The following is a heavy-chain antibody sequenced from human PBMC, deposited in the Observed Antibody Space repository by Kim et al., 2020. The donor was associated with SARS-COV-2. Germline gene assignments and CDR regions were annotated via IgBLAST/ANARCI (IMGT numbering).Heavy chain of an antibody. Sequence: ASVKVSCKASGYTFTSYYMHWVRQAPGQGLEWMGIINPSGGSTSYAQKFQGRVTMTRDTSTSTVYMELSSLRSEDTAVYYCARDFPAYCGGDCYWGFDYWGQGTLVTVSS. CDR1: GYTFTSYY. D-gene: IGHD2-21*02. CDR3: ARDFPAYCGGDCYWGFDY. V-gene: IGHV1-46*01. J-gene: IGHJ4*02. CDR2: INPSGGST.